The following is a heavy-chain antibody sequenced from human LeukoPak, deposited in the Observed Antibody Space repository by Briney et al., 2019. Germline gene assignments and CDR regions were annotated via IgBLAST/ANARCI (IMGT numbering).Heavy chain of an antibody. J-gene: IGHJ4*02. V-gene: IGHV4-38-2*02. CDR2: IYHSGST. CDR1: GYSISSGYY. CDR3: ARGTMIVVVI. D-gene: IGHD3-22*01. Sequence: SETLSLTCTVSGYSISSGYYWGWIRQPPGKGLEWIGSIYHSGSTYYNPSLKSRVTISVDTSKNQFSLKLSSVTAADTAVYYCARGTMIVVVIWGQGTLVTVSS.